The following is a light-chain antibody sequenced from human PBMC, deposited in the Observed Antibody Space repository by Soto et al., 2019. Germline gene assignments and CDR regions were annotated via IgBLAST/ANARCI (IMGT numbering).Light chain of an antibody. J-gene: IGLJ2*01. CDR2: DVS. CDR3: SSYTSSSTRVV. V-gene: IGLV2-14*01. Sequence: QSVLTQPASVSGSPGQSITISCTGTSSDVGGYNYVSWYQQHPGKAPKLMIYDVSNRPSGVSNRFSGSKSGNTASLTISGLQAEDEADDYCSSYTSSSTRVVFGGGTQLTVL. CDR1: SSDVGGYNY.